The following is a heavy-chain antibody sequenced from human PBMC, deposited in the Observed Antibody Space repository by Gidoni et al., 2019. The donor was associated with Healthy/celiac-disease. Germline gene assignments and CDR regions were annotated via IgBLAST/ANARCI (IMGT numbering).Heavy chain of an antibody. CDR3: AKASLHYDSSFDY. J-gene: IGHJ4*02. D-gene: IGHD3-3*01. CDR1: GFTFDDYA. V-gene: IGHV3-9*01. CDR2: ISWNSGSI. Sequence: EVKLVQSGGGLVQPGRSLRLSCAASGFTFDDYAMPWVRQAPGNGLEWVSVISWNSGSIGYADSVKGRFTISRDNAKNSLYLQMNSLRAEDTALYYCAKASLHYDSSFDYWGQGTLVTVSS.